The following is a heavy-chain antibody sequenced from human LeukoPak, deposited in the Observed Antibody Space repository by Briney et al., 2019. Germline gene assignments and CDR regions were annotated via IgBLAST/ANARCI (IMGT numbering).Heavy chain of an antibody. D-gene: IGHD4-17*01. Sequence: GASVKVSCKASGYTFTGYYMHWVRQAPGQGLEWMGWINPQSGVTNYAQQFQGRVTMTRDTSIRTAYMELSGLRSDDTAVYYCARDICWTSVNLFDFWGQGTLVTVSP. CDR1: GYTFTGYY. CDR3: ARDICWTSVNLFDF. V-gene: IGHV1-2*02. CDR2: INPQSGVT. J-gene: IGHJ4*02.